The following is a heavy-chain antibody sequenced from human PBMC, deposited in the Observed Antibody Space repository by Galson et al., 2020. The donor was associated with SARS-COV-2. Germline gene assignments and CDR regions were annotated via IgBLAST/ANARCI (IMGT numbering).Heavy chain of an antibody. CDR1: GFAFNSYA. V-gene: IGHV3-30-3*01. J-gene: IGHJ3*01. Sequence: GGSLRLSCAASGFAFNSYAIHWVRQAPGKGLEWVAIISYDGSNKYYADSVEGRFTLSRDNSKNTLYLQMNSLRPEGTGVYYCARVEYTTSSQHRGAFDVWGQGTMVIVSS. D-gene: IGHD6-6*01. CDR3: ARVEYTTSSQHRGAFDV. CDR2: ISYDGSNK.